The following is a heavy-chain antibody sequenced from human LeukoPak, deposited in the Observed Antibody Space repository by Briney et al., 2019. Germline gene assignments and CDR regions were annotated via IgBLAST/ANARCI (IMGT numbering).Heavy chain of an antibody. CDR1: GDSINSLDL. J-gene: IGHJ4*02. D-gene: IGHD1-26*01. CDR3: AGLVGRYSSSLYYYYFDY. Sequence: SETLSLTCTVSGDSINSLDLWSWVRQPPGKGLEWIGEMYLSGTTHSNPSVKSRVTISIDKSKNQFFLNLSSVTAADTAVYYCAGLVGRYSSSLYYYYFDYWGQGTLVTVSS. V-gene: IGHV4-4*02. CDR2: MYLSGTT.